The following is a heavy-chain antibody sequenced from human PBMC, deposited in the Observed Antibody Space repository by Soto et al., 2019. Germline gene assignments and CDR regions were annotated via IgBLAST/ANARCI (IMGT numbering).Heavy chain of an antibody. CDR3: ARDAAVPGESDRFDY. CDR1: GDSVTTNNW. D-gene: IGHD2-15*01. V-gene: IGHV4-4*02. J-gene: IGHJ4*02. Sequence: SETLSLTCAVSGDSVTTNNWWGWVRQAPGKGLEWIGEAYHNGLTNYNPSLKSRVTMSVDTSKNQFSLKLTSVTAADTAIYYCARDAAVPGESDRFDYWGQGTLVTVSS. CDR2: AYHNGLT.